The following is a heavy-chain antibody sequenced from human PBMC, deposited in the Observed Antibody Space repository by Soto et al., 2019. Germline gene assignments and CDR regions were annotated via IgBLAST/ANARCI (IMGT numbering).Heavy chain of an antibody. Sequence: GGSVRLSCAASGFTFDDYAMHWVRQAPGKGLEWVSGISWNSGSIGYADSVKGRFTISRDNAKNSLYLQMNSLRAEDTALYYCAADGFMVRGVIPYYFDYWGQGTLVTVSS. V-gene: IGHV3-9*01. CDR2: ISWNSGSI. CDR3: AADGFMVRGVIPYYFDY. D-gene: IGHD3-10*01. CDR1: GFTFDDYA. J-gene: IGHJ4*02.